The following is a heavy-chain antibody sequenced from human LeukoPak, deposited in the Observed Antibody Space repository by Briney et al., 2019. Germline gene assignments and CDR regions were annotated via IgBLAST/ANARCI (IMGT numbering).Heavy chain of an antibody. D-gene: IGHD4-17*01. J-gene: IGHJ4*02. CDR3: ATAGTYGDRHFFDY. CDR2: FDPEDGET. CDR1: GYTLTELS. V-gene: IGHV1-24*01. Sequence: SVKVSCKVPGYTLTELSMHWVRQAPGKGLEWMGGFDPEDGETIYAQKFQGRVTMTEDTSTDTAYMELSSLRSEDTAVYYCATAGTYGDRHFFDYWGQGTLVTVSS.